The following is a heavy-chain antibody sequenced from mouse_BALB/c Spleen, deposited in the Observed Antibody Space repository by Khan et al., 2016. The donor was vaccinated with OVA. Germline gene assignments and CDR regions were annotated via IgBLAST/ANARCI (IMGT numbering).Heavy chain of an antibody. Sequence: VQLQESGAELARPGASVKMSCKASGYTFTSYTIHWIKKRPGQGLEWIGYINPSNDYTNYNQKFKDKATLTTDKSSTTAYLRLSSLTSDDSAVYNCVRDGAYHRNDGWFAYWGQGTLFTVSA. CDR1: GYTFTSYT. CDR3: VRDGAYHRNDGWFAY. CDR2: INPSNDYT. V-gene: IGHV1-4*01. J-gene: IGHJ3*01. D-gene: IGHD2-14*01.